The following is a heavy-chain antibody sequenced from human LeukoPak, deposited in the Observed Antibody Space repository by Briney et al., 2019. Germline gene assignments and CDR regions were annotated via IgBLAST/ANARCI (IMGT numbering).Heavy chain of an antibody. CDR2: ISSSSSYI. V-gene: IGHV3-21*01. J-gene: IGHJ6*04. Sequence: GGSLRLSCVACGFTFSSYSMNWVREAPGKGLEGVSSISSSSSYIYYADSVKGRFTFSRDNAKNSLSLQMNSLRAEDTGVYYCAELGITMIGGVWGKGTTVSISS. CDR3: AELGITMIGGV. CDR1: GFTFSSYS. D-gene: IGHD3-10*02.